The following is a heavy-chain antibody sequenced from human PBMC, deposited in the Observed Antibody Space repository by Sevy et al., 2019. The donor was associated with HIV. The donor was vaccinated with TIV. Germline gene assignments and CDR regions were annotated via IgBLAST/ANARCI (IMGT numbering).Heavy chain of an antibody. J-gene: IGHJ4*02. V-gene: IGHV4-39*01. Sequence: SETLSLTCTVSGDSISNGDYYWDWIRQPPGKGPEWIGSIYYSGSTYYNPSLMSRVTISVDTSRNQFSLKLSSVTAADTAVYYCARPQYGGSHLLFDYWCQGTLVTVSS. CDR1: GDSISNGDYY. D-gene: IGHD5-12*01. CDR3: ARPQYGGSHLLFDY. CDR2: IYYSGST.